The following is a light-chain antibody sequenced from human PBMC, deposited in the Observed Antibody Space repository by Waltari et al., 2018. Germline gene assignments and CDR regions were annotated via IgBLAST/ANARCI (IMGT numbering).Light chain of an antibody. CDR2: TAS. CDR3: QQSYSFTRT. V-gene: IGKV1-39*01. Sequence: DIQMTQSPSSLSASVGDRVTITCRASQTISRYLNWYQQKPGKAPNLLIYTASSMQSGVPSRFSGSGSGRDFTLIITSLQPEDFATYYCQQSYSFTRTFGQGTKVEIK. J-gene: IGKJ1*01. CDR1: QTISRY.